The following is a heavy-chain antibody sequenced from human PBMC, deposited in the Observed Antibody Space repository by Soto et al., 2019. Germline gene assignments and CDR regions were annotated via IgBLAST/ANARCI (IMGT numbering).Heavy chain of an antibody. CDR3: ARGTFSVYDYFYGYFAL. D-gene: IGHD5-12*01. V-gene: IGHV4-59*01. Sequence: QVQLQESGPGLVKPSETLSLTCTVSGGSISSYYWSWIRQPPGKGLEWIGYIYYSGSTNYNPSLTSRVNISVDTSKSQFSLKLSSLTVADTAVYYCARGTFSVYDYFYGYFALWCRGTLVTVSS. CDR2: IYYSGST. CDR1: GGSISSYY. J-gene: IGHJ2*01.